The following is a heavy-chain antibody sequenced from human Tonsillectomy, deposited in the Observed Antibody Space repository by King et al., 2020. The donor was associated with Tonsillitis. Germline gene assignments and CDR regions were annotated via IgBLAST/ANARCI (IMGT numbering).Heavy chain of an antibody. D-gene: IGHD2-2*01. V-gene: IGHV1-69*12. CDR1: GGTFSSYA. CDR2: IIPIFCTA. J-gene: IGHJ6*03. Sequence: QLVQSGAEVKKPGSSVKVSCKASGGTFSSYAISWVRQAPGQGLEWMGGIIPIFCTANYAQKFQGRVTITADESTSTAYMELRSLRSEDTAVYYCARVREDIVVVPAAIYYYYYDTDVWGKVTPVTVSS. CDR3: ARVREDIVVVPAAIYYYYYDTDV.